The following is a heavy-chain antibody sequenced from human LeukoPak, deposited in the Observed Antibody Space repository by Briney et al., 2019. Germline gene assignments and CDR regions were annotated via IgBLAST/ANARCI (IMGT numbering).Heavy chain of an antibody. V-gene: IGHV1-2*02. CDR3: ARENLSGSPFDY. D-gene: IGHD3-10*01. CDR2: INPNSGGT. CDR1: GYTFTGYY. Sequence: ASVTVSCKASGYTFTGYYMHWVRQAPGQGLEWMGWINPNSGGTNYAQKFQGRVTMTRDTSISTAYMELSRLRSDDTAVYYCARENLSGSPFDYWGQGTLGTVSS. J-gene: IGHJ4*02.